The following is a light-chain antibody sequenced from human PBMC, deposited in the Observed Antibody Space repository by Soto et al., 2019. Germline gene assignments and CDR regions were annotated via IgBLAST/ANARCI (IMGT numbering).Light chain of an antibody. Sequence: DLQMTQSPSSVSASVGDRVTITCRASQNIYGWLAWFQQKPGKAPKLLMYSASTLQSGVPSRFSGSGSATDFTLTITDLQPEDSATYYCQQADSFPLTFGQGTRLEIK. J-gene: IGKJ5*01. CDR2: SAS. CDR3: QQADSFPLT. CDR1: QNIYGW. V-gene: IGKV1-12*01.